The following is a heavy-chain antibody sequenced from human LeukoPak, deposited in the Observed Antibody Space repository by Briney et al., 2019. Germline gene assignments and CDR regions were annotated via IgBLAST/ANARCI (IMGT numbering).Heavy chain of an antibody. D-gene: IGHD3-10*01. CDR2: ISPSGDIT. CDR1: GFTFSGYD. J-gene: IGHJ4*02. V-gene: IGHV3-23*01. CDR3: AKDDAWLRFGE. Sequence: GGSLRLSCAASGFTFSGYDMNWVRQAPGKGLEWVSGISPSGDITYYADSVKGRFTISRDNSKNTLYLEVISLTAEDTAVYYCAKDDAWLRFGEWSQGTLVTVSS.